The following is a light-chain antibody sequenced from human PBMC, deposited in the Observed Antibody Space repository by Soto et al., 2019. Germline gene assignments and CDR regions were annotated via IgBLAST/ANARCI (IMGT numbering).Light chain of an antibody. CDR3: SSYTSRNTHV. CDR1: SSDVGGYNY. J-gene: IGLJ1*01. V-gene: IGLV2-14*01. CDR2: EVS. Sequence: QSALTQPASVSGSPGQSITISCTGTSSDVGGYNYVSWYQQYPGKAPKVMIYEVSNRTSGVSNRFSGSKSGNTASLTISGLQAEDEADYYCSSYTSRNTHVFGTGTKLTVL.